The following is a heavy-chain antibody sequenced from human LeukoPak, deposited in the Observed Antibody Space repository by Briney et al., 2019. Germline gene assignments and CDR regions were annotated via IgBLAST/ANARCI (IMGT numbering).Heavy chain of an antibody. CDR2: ITGRGDET. CDR1: GFIFSNYA. J-gene: IGHJ5*02. D-gene: IGHD6-13*01. Sequence: GGSLRLSCAASGFIFSNYALMWVRQAPGKGLEWVSSITGRGDETFYADSVKGRFSLSRDNSKNMLYLQLYSLGAEDTAIYYCAKGAAAGLVDWFDPWGQGTLVTVCS. CDR3: AKGAAAGLVDWFDP. V-gene: IGHV3-23*01.